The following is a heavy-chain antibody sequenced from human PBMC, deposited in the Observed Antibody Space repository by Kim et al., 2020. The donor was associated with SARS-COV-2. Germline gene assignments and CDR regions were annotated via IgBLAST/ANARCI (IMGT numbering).Heavy chain of an antibody. D-gene: IGHD6-19*01. CDR2: IYHSGST. Sequence: SETLSLTCAVSGGSISSSNWWSWVRQPPGKGLEWIGEIYHSGSTNYNPSLKSRVTISVDKSKNQFSLKLSSVTAADTAVYYCAREGGPPRGGIAVAGTLLYWGQGTLVTVSS. CDR1: GGSISSSNW. J-gene: IGHJ4*02. V-gene: IGHV4-4*02. CDR3: AREGGPPRGGIAVAGTLLY.